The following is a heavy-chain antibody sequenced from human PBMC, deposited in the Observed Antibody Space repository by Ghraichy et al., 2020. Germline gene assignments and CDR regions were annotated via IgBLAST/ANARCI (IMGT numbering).Heavy chain of an antibody. J-gene: IGHJ6*02. Sequence: LSLTCAASGFTFSSYSMNWVRQAPGKGLEWVSYISSSSSTIYYADSVKGRFTISRDNAKNSLYLQMNSLRSEDTAVYYCARVLYDYGGNIEYMDVWGQGTTVTVSS. D-gene: IGHD4-23*01. CDR2: ISSSSSTI. CDR1: GFTFSSYS. V-gene: IGHV3-48*01. CDR3: ARVLYDYGGNIEYMDV.